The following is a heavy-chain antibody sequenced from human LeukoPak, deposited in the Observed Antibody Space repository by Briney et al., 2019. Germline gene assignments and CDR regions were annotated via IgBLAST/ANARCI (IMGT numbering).Heavy chain of an antibody. D-gene: IGHD3-10*01. J-gene: IGHJ4*02. Sequence: PSQTLSLTCAVSGVSISSGSYCWGWIRQPPGQGLEWVGYIYDSRSTNYNPSHKRRVTISVDTNKTQYSLKLSSVTAADTAVYYCARHATGSGIVDYWGQGTLVTVSS. CDR1: GVSISSGSYC. CDR2: IYDSRST. CDR3: ARHATGSGIVDY. V-gene: IGHV4-61*05.